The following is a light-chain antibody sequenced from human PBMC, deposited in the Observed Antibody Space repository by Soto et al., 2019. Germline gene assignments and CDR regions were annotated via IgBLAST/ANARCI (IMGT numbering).Light chain of an antibody. CDR2: GAS. V-gene: IGKV3-15*01. J-gene: IGKJ3*01. Sequence: EIVMTQSPITLSVSPGQRATLSCRASQSVTNNLAWYQQRPGQAPRLLIRGASTRASGVPARFSGSGSGTDFTLTISSLQSEDFAVYYWQQYSDSPITFGPGTKVDLK. CDR1: QSVTNN. CDR3: QQYSDSPIT.